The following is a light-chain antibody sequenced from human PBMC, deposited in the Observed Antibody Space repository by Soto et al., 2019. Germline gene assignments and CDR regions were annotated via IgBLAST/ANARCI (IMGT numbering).Light chain of an antibody. Sequence: QSVLTQPASVSGSLGQSITTSCSGTSSDVGAYNYVSWYQQYPGKATKLMIYHVTDRPSGVSNRFSGSKSGNTASLTISGLQAEDEADYYCCSYTTSNTFVFGTGTKVTVL. V-gene: IGLV2-14*01. CDR1: SSDVGAYNY. CDR2: HVT. CDR3: CSYTTSNTFV. J-gene: IGLJ1*01.